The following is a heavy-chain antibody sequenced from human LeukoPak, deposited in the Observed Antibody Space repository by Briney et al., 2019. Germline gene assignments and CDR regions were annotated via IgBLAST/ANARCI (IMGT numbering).Heavy chain of an antibody. J-gene: IGHJ5*02. V-gene: IGHV4-34*01. CDR2: INHSGST. CDR3: ASLSGPAVDNYWFDP. CDR1: VGSFSDYY. D-gene: IGHD3-10*01. Sequence: SETLSLTCAVYVGSFSDYYWNWIRQPPGKGLEWIGEINHSGSTNYNPSLKSRVTISVDTSKSQFSLKLTSVTAADTAVYYCASLSGPAVDNYWFDPWGQGTLVTVSS.